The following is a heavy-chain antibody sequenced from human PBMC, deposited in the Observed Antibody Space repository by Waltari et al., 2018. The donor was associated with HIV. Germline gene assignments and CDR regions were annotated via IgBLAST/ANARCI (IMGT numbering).Heavy chain of an antibody. V-gene: IGHV4-39*07. CDR1: GGSISSSSYY. Sequence: QLQLQESGPGLVKPSETLSLTCTVSGGSISSSSYYWGWIRQPPGKGLEWIGSIYYSGSTYYNPSLKSRVTISVDTSKNQFSLKLSSVTAADTAVYYCARDRLSGGRSYYYYGMDVWGQGTTVTVSS. CDR2: IYYSGST. J-gene: IGHJ6*02. D-gene: IGHD5-12*01. CDR3: ARDRLSGGRSYYYYGMDV.